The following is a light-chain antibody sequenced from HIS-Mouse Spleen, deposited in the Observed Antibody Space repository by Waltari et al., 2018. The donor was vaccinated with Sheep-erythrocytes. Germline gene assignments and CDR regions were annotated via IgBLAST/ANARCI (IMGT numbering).Light chain of an antibody. V-gene: IGLV2-8*01. J-gene: IGLJ3*02. CDR3: CSYAGSSTPWV. Sequence: QSALTQPPSASGSPGQSVTISCTGTSSDVGGYNYVSWYQQHPGKAPRIMIYEVSKRPAGVPDRFCGSKSGNTASLTISGLQAEDEADYYCCSYAGSSTPWVFGGGTKLTVL. CDR2: EVS. CDR1: SSDVGGYNY.